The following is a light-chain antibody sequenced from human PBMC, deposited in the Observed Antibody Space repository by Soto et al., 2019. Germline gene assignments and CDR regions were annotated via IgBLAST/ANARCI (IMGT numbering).Light chain of an antibody. Sequence: QSALTQPRSVSGSPGQSVTISCTGTSSAVGGYNYVSWYQQHPGKAPKLMIYDVSKRPSGVPDRFSGSKSGNTASLTISGLQAEAEADYYCCSYAGSYTLVFGGGTQLTVL. J-gene: IGLJ3*02. CDR2: DVS. V-gene: IGLV2-11*01. CDR1: SSAVGGYNY. CDR3: CSYAGSYTLV.